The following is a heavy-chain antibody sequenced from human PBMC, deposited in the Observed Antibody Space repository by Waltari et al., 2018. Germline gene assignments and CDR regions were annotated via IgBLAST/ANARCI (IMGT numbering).Heavy chain of an antibody. CDR3: ARQYSSGWYYFDY. J-gene: IGHJ4*02. Sequence: EVQLVESGGGLVKPGGSLRLSCAASGFTFSSYSMNWVRRAPGKGLEWVSSISSSSSYIYYADSVKGRFTISRDNAKNSLYLQMNSLRAEDTAVYYCARQYSSGWYYFDYWGQGTLVTVSS. V-gene: IGHV3-21*01. D-gene: IGHD6-19*01. CDR2: ISSSSSYI. CDR1: GFTFSSYS.